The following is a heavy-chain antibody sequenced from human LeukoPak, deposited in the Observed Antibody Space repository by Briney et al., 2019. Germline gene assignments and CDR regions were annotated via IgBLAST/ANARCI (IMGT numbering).Heavy chain of an antibody. D-gene: IGHD3-10*01. V-gene: IGHV4-61*08. J-gene: IGHJ2*01. CDR2: IFYSGST. CDR3: ARLTMFRGVIYGTDWHSDL. CDR1: GGSISSGGYY. Sequence: PSETLSLTCTVSGGSISSGGYYWRWIRQPPGKGLEWIGYIFYSGSTNYSPSLRSRVTISLDTSKNQFSLKLSSVTAADTAVYYCARLTMFRGVIYGTDWHSDLWGRGTLVTVSS.